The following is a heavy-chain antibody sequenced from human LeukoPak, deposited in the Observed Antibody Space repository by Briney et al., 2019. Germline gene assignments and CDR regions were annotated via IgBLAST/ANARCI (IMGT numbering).Heavy chain of an antibody. CDR1: GFTFSAYY. J-gene: IGHJ5*02. CDR3: ARDPPNA. V-gene: IGHV3-11*06. D-gene: IGHD2-8*01. Sequence: PGGSLRLSCAASGFTFSAYYMSWIRQAPGKGLEWVSYISSSSTSTNYADSMKGRFTISRDNAKNSLYLQMNSLRAEDTAVYYCARDPPNAWGQGTLVTVSS. CDR2: ISSSSTST.